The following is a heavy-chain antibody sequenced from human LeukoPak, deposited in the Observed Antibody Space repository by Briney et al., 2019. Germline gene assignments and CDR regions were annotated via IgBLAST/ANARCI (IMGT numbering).Heavy chain of an antibody. Sequence: PSETLSLTCTVSGGSISSFYWGWIRQPAGKGLVWIGRIYTSGSTNYNPSLKSRVTMSVDTSKNQFSLKLSSVTAADTAVYYCASQAVATNYFDYWGQGTLVTVRS. V-gene: IGHV4-4*07. CDR1: GGSISSFY. CDR3: ASQAVATNYFDY. J-gene: IGHJ4*02. D-gene: IGHD5-12*01. CDR2: IYTSGST.